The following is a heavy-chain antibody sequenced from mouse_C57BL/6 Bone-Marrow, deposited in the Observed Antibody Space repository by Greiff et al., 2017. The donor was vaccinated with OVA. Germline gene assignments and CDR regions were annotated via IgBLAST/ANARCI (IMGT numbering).Heavy chain of an antibody. CDR3: AKKWAYYSNYDAMDY. J-gene: IGHJ4*01. CDR2: IWRGGST. Sequence: QVQLQQSGPGLVQPSQSLSITCTVSGFSLTSYGVHWVRQSPGKGLEWLGVIWRGGSTDYNAAFMSRLSITKDNSKSQVFFKMNSLQADDTAIYYCAKKWAYYSNYDAMDYWGQGTSVTVSS. V-gene: IGHV2-5*01. CDR1: GFSLTSYG. D-gene: IGHD2-5*01.